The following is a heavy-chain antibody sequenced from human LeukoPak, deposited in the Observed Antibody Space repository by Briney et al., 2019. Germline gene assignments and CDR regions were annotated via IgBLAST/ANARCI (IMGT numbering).Heavy chain of an antibody. J-gene: IGHJ4*02. CDR3: ARYYGSGHFDY. D-gene: IGHD3-10*01. V-gene: IGHV1-2*02. Sequence: ASVKDSCKASGYTFTGYYMHWVRQPPGQEREGMVWINPNSGGTNNAQKFQGRVTITRDTSISTAYMELSRLRSDDTAVYYCARYYGSGHFDYWGQGTLVTVSS. CDR1: GYTFTGYY. CDR2: INPNSGGT.